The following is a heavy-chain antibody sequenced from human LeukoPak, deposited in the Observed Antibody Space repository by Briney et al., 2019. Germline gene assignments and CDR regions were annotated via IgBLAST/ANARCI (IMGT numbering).Heavy chain of an antibody. Sequence: GGSLRLSCAASGFSFSSYSMNWVRQAPGKGLEWVSVIYSGGSTYYADSVKGRFTISRDNSKNTLYLQMNSLRAEDTAVYYCARDHDCDGGDCYSDYWGQGTLVTVSS. D-gene: IGHD2-21*02. J-gene: IGHJ4*02. CDR2: IYSGGST. V-gene: IGHV3-53*01. CDR1: GFSFSSYS. CDR3: ARDHDCDGGDCYSDY.